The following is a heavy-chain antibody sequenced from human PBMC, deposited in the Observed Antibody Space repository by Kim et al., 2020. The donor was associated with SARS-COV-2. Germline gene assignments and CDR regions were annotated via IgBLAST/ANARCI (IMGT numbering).Heavy chain of an antibody. CDR3: ARDRWRQYYDILTGKYYYYGMGV. D-gene: IGHD3-9*01. CDR2: ISSSSSYI. Sequence: GGSLRLSCAASGFTFSSYSMNWVRQAPGKGLEWVSSISSSSSYIYYADSVKGRFTISRDNAKNSLYLQMNSLRAEDTAVYYCARDRWRQYYDILTGKYYYYGMGVWGQGTTVTVSS. CDR1: GFTFSSYS. J-gene: IGHJ6*02. V-gene: IGHV3-21*01.